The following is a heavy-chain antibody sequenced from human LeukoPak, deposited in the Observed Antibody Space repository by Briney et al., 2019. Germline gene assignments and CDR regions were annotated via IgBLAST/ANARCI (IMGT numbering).Heavy chain of an antibody. CDR3: ARESASYDFWDGFSYFDS. CDR1: GFTFSSYW. CDR2: IKQDGSEK. D-gene: IGHD3-3*01. Sequence: GGSLRLSCAASGFTFSSYWMSWVRQAPGKGLEWVANIKQDGSEKYYVDSVKGRFTISRDSAKNSLYLQMNSLRAEDTAVYYCARESASYDFWDGFSYFDSWGQGTLVTVSS. J-gene: IGHJ4*02. V-gene: IGHV3-7*01.